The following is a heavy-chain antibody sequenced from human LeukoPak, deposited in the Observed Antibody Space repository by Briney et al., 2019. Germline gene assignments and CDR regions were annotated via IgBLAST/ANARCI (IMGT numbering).Heavy chain of an antibody. CDR2: IYYSGST. CDR1: GGSISSGDYY. D-gene: IGHD1-7*01. CDR3: ARDSSPNWNYFGTYYYYGMDV. J-gene: IGHJ6*02. V-gene: IGHV4-30-4*01. Sequence: ASQTLSLTCTVSGGSISSGDYYWSWIRQPSGKGLEWIGYIYYSGSTYYNPSLKSRVTISVDTSKNQFSLKLSSVTAADTAVYYCARDSSPNWNYFGTYYYYGMDVWGQGTTVTVSS.